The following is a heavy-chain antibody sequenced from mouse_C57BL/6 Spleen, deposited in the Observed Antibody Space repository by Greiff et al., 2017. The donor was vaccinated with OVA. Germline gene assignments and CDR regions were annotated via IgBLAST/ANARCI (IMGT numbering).Heavy chain of an antibody. CDR1: GYTFTDYN. J-gene: IGHJ4*01. V-gene: IGHV1-18*01. CDR3: ASGSNAMDY. Sequence: DVQLQESGPELVKPGASVKIPCKASGYTFTDYNMDWVKQSHGKSLEWIGDINPNNGGTIYNQKFKGKATLTVDKSSSTAYMELRSLTSEDTAVYYCASGSNAMDYWGQGTSVTVSS. CDR2: INPNNGGT. D-gene: IGHD1-1*01.